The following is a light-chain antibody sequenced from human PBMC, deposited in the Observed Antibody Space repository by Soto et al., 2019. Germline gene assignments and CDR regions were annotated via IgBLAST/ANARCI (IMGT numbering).Light chain of an antibody. V-gene: IGKV1-17*01. J-gene: IGKJ5*01. CDR3: LQHNNYPPIT. CDR1: QGIRND. Sequence: DIQMTQSPSSLSASVGDRVTITCRASQGIRNDLAWYQQKPGKAPKRLIYDATSLQSGVPSRFSGSGSGTEFTLTISSRQPEDVATYYCLQHNNYPPITFGQGTRLEIK. CDR2: DAT.